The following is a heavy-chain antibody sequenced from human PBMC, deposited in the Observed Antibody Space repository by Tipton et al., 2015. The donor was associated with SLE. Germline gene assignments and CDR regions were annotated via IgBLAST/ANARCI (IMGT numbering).Heavy chain of an antibody. CDR1: GGSISSGGYY. CDR2: IYYSGST. CDR3: ARVIAAAVPTPYFDY. Sequence: TLSLTCTVSGGSISSGGYYCSWIRQHPWKGLEWIGYIYYSGSTYYNPSLKSRVTISVDTSKNQFSLKLSSVTAADTAVYYCARVIAAAVPTPYFDYWGQGTLVTVSS. J-gene: IGHJ4*02. V-gene: IGHV4-31*03. D-gene: IGHD6-13*01.